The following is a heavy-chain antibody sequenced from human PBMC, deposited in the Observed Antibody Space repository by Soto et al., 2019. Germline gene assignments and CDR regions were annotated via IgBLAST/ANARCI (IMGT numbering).Heavy chain of an antibody. Sequence: GASVKVSCKASGGTFSSYAISWVRQAPGQGLEWMGGIIPIFGTANYAQKFQGRVTITADESTSTAYMELSSLRSEDTAVYYCARTGVERWLQLDYFDYWGQGTLVTVSS. CDR2: IIPIFGTA. V-gene: IGHV1-69*13. J-gene: IGHJ4*02. D-gene: IGHD5-12*01. CDR3: ARTGVERWLQLDYFDY. CDR1: GGTFSSYA.